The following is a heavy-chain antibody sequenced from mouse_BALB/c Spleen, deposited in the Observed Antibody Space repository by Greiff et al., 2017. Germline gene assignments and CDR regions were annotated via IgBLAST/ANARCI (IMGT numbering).Heavy chain of an antibody. V-gene: IGHV3-2*02. CDR2: ISYSGST. J-gene: IGHJ2*01. D-gene: IGHD3-3*01. CDR1: GYSITSDYA. CDR3: ARRGLVFDY. Sequence: EVQLQESGPGLVKPSQSLSLTCTVTGYSITSDYAWNWIRQFPGNKLEWMGYISYSGSTSYNPSLKSRISITRDTSKNQFFLQLNSVTTEDTATYYCARRGLVFDYWGQGTTLTVSS.